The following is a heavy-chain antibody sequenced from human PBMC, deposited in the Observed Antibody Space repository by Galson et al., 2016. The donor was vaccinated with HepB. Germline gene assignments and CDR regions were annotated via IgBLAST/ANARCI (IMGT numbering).Heavy chain of an antibody. V-gene: IGHV3-15*07. D-gene: IGHD4-11*01. Sequence: SLRLSCAASGFTFSHAWMNWVRQAPGKGLEWVGRIKSKSDAETTDYAAPVKGRFTVSRDDSKDTLYLHMMSLTAADTAVYFCANQKNDYTVGGYWGQGTLVTVSS. CDR3: ANQKNDYTVGGY. CDR1: GFTFSHAW. J-gene: IGHJ4*02. CDR2: IKSKSDAETT.